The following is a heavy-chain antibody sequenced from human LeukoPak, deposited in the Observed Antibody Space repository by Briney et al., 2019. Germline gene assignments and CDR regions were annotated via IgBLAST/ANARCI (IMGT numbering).Heavy chain of an antibody. Sequence: PGGSLRLSCAASGFTFSNAWMSWVRQAPGKGLEWVCRINSKTDGGTTDYAAQVKGSFTISRDDSKNTLYLQINSLKTEDTAVYYCTTEGITMIVVDTPFDYWGQGTLVTVSS. J-gene: IGHJ4*02. CDR1: GFTFSNAW. V-gene: IGHV3-15*01. CDR2: INSKTDGGTT. D-gene: IGHD3-22*01. CDR3: TTEGITMIVVDTPFDY.